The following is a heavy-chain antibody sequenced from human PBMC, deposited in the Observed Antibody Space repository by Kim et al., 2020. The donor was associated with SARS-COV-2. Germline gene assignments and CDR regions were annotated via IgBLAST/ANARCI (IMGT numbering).Heavy chain of an antibody. CDR2: K. CDR3: AMLYGDYFDY. J-gene: IGHJ4*02. Sequence: KCYAYSVKGRFTISRDKSRNTLYLQMNSLRAEDTVVYYCAMLYGDYFDYWGQGTLVTVSS. V-gene: IGHV3-30*02. D-gene: IGHD4-17*01.